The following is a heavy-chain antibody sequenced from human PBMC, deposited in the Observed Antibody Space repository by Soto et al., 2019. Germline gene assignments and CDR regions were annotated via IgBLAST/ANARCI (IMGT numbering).Heavy chain of an antibody. CDR1: GGSLSTNP. J-gene: IGHJ4*02. CDR3: ARRDSGGFYRFFDS. Sequence: GASVKVSCKASGGSLSTNPISWVRQAPGQGLEWMGGTGSGTGPGNHAQKFQGRLTVTADKSTSTVHMELTNLSSEDTAVYYCARRDSGGFYRFFDSWGQGTLVTAPQ. D-gene: IGHD2-15*01. CDR2: TGSGTGPG. V-gene: IGHV1-69*06.